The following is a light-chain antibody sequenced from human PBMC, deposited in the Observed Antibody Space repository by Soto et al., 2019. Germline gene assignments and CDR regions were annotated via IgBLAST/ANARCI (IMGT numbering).Light chain of an antibody. V-gene: IGKV1-5*03. J-gene: IGKJ5*01. CDR2: KAS. Sequence: IQMTQSPSTLSASVGDRVTITCRASQNINSWLAWYQQKPGKAPKLLIYKASSLESWVPSRFRGSGSGTEFTLTISSLQPDDFAAYYCQPYEIYPITFGQGTRLEIK. CDR3: QPYEIYPIT. CDR1: QNINSW.